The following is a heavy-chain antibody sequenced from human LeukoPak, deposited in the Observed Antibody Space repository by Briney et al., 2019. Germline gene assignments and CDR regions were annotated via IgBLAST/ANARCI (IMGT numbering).Heavy chain of an antibody. CDR2: IKQDGSEK. D-gene: IGHD5-18*01. V-gene: IGHV3-7*01. CDR3: ARERSYGYYYYGMDV. Sequence: GGSLRLSCAASGFTFSSYWMSWVRQAPGKGLEWVANIKQDGSEKYYVDSVKGRFTISRDNAKNSLYLQMNSLRAEDTAVYYCARERSYGYYYYGMDVWGQGTTVTVSS. J-gene: IGHJ6*02. CDR1: GFTFSSYW.